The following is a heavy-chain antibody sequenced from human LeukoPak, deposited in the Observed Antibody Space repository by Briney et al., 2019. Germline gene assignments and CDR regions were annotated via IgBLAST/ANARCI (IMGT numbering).Heavy chain of an antibody. CDR3: ARDGDYVWGSYIVVTDY. V-gene: IGHV3-48*04. D-gene: IGHD3-16*01. Sequence: PGGSLRLSCAASGFTFSSYWMNWVRQAPGKGLEWVSYISSSGSTIYYADSVKGRFTISRDNAKNSLYLQMNSLRAEDTAVYYCARDGDYVWGSYIVVTDYWGQGTLVTVSS. CDR2: ISSSGSTI. J-gene: IGHJ4*02. CDR1: GFTFSSYW.